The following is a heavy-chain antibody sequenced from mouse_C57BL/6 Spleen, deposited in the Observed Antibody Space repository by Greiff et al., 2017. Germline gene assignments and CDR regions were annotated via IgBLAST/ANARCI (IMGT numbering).Heavy chain of an antibody. J-gene: IGHJ3*01. CDR2: ISSGSSTI. V-gene: IGHV5-17*01. D-gene: IGHD1-1*01. CDR1: GFTFSDYG. Sequence: EVKVVESGGGLVKPGGSLKLSCAASGFTFSDYGMHWVRQAPEKGLEWVAYISSGSSTIYYADTVKGRFTISRDNAKNTLFLQMTSLRSEDTAMYYCARDGSSAFAYWGQGTLVTVSA. CDR3: ARDGSSAFAY.